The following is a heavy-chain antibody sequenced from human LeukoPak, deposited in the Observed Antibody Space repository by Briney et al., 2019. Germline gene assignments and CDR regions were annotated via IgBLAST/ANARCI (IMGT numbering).Heavy chain of an antibody. V-gene: IGHV3-23*01. D-gene: IGHD6-19*01. CDR3: AKIYSTGWWAFDS. CDR1: GFPFTISA. CDR2: ISNNGANT. Sequence: GGSLRLSCAAPGFPFTISAMSWVRQAPGKGLEWVSSISNNGANTYYAASVKGRFTISRDNSNNALFLQMDNLRAEDTATYYCAKIYSTGWWAFDSWGLGTLVIVSS. J-gene: IGHJ4*02.